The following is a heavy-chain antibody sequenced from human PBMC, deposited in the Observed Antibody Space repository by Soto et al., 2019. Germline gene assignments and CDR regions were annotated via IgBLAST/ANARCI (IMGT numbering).Heavy chain of an antibody. CDR3: ARGMVMVRGVISYYFDY. Sequence: SESLSLTCAVYGGSFSGYYWSWIRQPPGKGLEWIGEINHSGSTNYNPSLKSRVTISVDTSKNQFSLKLSSVTAADTAVYYCARGMVMVRGVISYYFDYWGQGTLVTVSS. CDR1: GGSFSGYY. J-gene: IGHJ4*02. CDR2: INHSGST. V-gene: IGHV4-34*01. D-gene: IGHD3-10*01.